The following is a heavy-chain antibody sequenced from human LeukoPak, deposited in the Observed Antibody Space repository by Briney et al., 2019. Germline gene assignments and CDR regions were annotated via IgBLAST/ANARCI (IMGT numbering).Heavy chain of an antibody. CDR3: ARFSSGWYRKDAFDS. CDR1: GGSISSGDYF. V-gene: IGHV4-30-4*08. Sequence: PSQTLSLTCTVSGGSISSGDYFWSSIRQPPGKGLGWIGYIYYSGSTYNNPSLKSRGTISVDTSKNQFSLKLSSVTAADTAVYYCARFSSGWYRKDAFDSWGQGTMVTVSS. J-gene: IGHJ3*02. D-gene: IGHD6-19*01. CDR2: IYYSGST.